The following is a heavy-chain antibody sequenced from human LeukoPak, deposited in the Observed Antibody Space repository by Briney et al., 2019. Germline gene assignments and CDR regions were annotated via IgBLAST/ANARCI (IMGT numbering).Heavy chain of an antibody. CDR3: ARVHWGNYYLHVFDI. CDR1: GFTFSSYG. CDR2: TWYDGSNK. J-gene: IGHJ3*02. D-gene: IGHD3-10*01. V-gene: IGHV3-33*01. Sequence: GRCLLLSCAASGFTFSSYGMHWVRQAPGKGLEWVAVTWYDGSNKYYADSVKGRFTISRDNPKNTLYLQMNSLRVEDTAVYYCARVHWGNYYLHVFDIWRQRTIVTVSS.